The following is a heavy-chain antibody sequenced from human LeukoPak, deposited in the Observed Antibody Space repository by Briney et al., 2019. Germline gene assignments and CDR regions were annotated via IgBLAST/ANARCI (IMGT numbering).Heavy chain of an antibody. J-gene: IGHJ6*02. D-gene: IGHD2-2*01. CDR3: AKGRGHCSGTTCLYYDMDV. Sequence: GGSLRLSCAASGFIFENYAMYWVRQAPGKGLEWVSGISWNSGGTTYADSVKGRFTISRDNAKNALYLQMDSLRAEDTALYYCAKGRGHCSGTTCLYYDMDVWGQGTTVTVS. CDR1: GFIFENYA. V-gene: IGHV3-9*01. CDR2: ISWNSGGT.